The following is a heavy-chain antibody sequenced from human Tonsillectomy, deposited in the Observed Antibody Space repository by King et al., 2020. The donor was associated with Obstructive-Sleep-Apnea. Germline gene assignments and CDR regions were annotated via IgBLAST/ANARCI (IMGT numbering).Heavy chain of an antibody. V-gene: IGHV3-30*04. CDR1: GFSFSSFA. CDR2: ISYDGSNK. J-gene: IGHJ2*01. CDR3: ARSGVDYRRYFDL. D-gene: IGHD3-10*01. Sequence: VQLVESGGGVVQPGRSLRLSCAASGFSFSSFAMHWVRQVPGKGLEWVAVISYDGSNKYNADSVKGRFTISRDNSKNMLYLQMNSLRPEDTALYYCARSGVDYRRYFDLWGRGTLVTVSS.